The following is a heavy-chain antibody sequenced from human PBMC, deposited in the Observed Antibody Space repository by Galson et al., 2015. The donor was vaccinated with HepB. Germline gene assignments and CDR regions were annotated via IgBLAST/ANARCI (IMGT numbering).Heavy chain of an antibody. CDR1: GFTFSDYY. V-gene: IGHV3-11*06. CDR2: ISSSSLYT. D-gene: IGHD4-17*01. CDR3: ARVADADYGDHSHFDC. Sequence: SLRLSCAVSGFTFSDYYMSWIRQAPGKGLEWISYISSSSLYTNYADSVKGRFTISRDNAKNSLYLQISSARAEDTALYYCARVADADYGDHSHFDCWGQGTLVTVSS. J-gene: IGHJ4*02.